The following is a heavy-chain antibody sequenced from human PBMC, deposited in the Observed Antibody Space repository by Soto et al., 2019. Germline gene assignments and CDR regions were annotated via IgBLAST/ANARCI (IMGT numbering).Heavy chain of an antibody. CDR3: ARAPGNERLDY. J-gene: IGHJ4*02. D-gene: IGHD1-1*01. CDR2: IYHSGDT. V-gene: IGHV4-31*03. Sequence: QVQLQESGPGLVKPSQTLSLTCTVSGAYVNTGGYYWSWVRQYPGKGLEWIGYIYHSGDTYYNPSLKSRLTISVDTSKNHFSLGLSSVTVADTAVYYCARAPGNERLDYWGQGTLVIVSS. CDR1: GAYVNTGGYY.